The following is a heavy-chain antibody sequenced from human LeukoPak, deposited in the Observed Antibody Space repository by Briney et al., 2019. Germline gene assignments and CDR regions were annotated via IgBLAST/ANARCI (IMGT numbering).Heavy chain of an antibody. CDR1: GFTLSSYA. Sequence: GGSLRLSCAASGFTLSSYAMSWVRQAPWKGLEWVSGISGGGGGTHYADSVKGRFTISRDNSKNTLYLQMKSLRAEDTAVYYCWYNKATAFDIWGQGTMVTVSS. V-gene: IGHV3-23*01. J-gene: IGHJ3*02. CDR2: ISGGGGGT. CDR3: WYNKATAFDI. D-gene: IGHD1-1*01.